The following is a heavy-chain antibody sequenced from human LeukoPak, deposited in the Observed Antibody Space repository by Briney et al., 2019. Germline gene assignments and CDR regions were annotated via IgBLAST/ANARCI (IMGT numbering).Heavy chain of an antibody. D-gene: IGHD3-10*01. J-gene: IGHJ4*02. CDR1: GGSINNGGHY. CDR3: ASRTDGSGSYW. CDR2: IYYSGSS. Sequence: PSETLSLTCTVSGGSINNGGHYWSWIRQHPGKGLEWIGYIYYSGSSYYNPSLRSRVTISVDTSKNHFSLKLSSVTAADTAVYYCASRTDGSGSYWGGQGTLVTVSS. V-gene: IGHV4-31*03.